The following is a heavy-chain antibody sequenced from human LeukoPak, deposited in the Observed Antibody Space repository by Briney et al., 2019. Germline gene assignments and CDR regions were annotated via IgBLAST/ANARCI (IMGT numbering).Heavy chain of an antibody. CDR2: ISSSGSTI. D-gene: IGHD3-9*01. CDR3: ARSPLRYFDWTTVVFDY. V-gene: IGHV3-48*04. CDR1: GFTFSSYS. J-gene: IGHJ4*02. Sequence: GGSLRLSCAASGFTFSSYSMNWVRQAPGKGLEWVSYISSSGSTIYYADSVKGRFTISRDNAKNSLYLQMNSLRAEDTAVYYCARSPLRYFDWTTVVFDYWGQGTLVTVSS.